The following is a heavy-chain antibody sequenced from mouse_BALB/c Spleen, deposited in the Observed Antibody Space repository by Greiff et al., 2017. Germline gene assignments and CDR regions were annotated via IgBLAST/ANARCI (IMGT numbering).Heavy chain of an antibody. CDR3: ARWEVVATDWYFDV. Sequence: VQLQQSGPSLVKPSQTLSLTCSVTGDSITSGYWNWIRKFPGNKLEYMGYISYSGSTYYNPSLKSRISITRDTSKNQYYLQLNSVTTEDTATYYCARWEVVATDWYFDVWGAGTTVTVSS. D-gene: IGHD1-1*01. V-gene: IGHV3-8*02. J-gene: IGHJ1*01. CDR1: GDSITSGY. CDR2: ISYSGST.